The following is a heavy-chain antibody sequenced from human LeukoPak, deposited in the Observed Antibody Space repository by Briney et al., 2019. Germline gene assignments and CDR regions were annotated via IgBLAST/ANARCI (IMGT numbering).Heavy chain of an antibody. CDR3: ARERPREVVAYYFDY. D-gene: IGHD2-15*01. V-gene: IGHV3-30-3*01. Sequence: GGSLRLSCAASGFTFSSYAMHWVRQAPGKGLDWVAVISYDGSNKYYADSVKGRFTISRDNSKNTLYLQMNSLRAEDTAEYYCARERPREVVAYYFDYWGQGTLVTVSS. CDR2: ISYDGSNK. CDR1: GFTFSSYA. J-gene: IGHJ4*02.